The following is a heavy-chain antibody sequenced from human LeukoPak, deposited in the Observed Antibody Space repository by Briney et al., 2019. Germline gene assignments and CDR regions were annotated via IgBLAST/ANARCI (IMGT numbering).Heavy chain of an antibody. CDR1: GFTSSSYA. J-gene: IGHJ4*02. V-gene: IGHV3-23*01. CDR3: AKAAAAPGFDF. CDR2: VSGSGDRM. Sequence: GGSLRLSCAASGFTSSSYALNWVRQAPGKGLEWVATVSGSGDRMYHADSVKGRFTISRDNSKNTIYLQMNSLRAEDTALYYCAKAAAAPGFDFWGQGTLVTVPS. D-gene: IGHD6-13*01.